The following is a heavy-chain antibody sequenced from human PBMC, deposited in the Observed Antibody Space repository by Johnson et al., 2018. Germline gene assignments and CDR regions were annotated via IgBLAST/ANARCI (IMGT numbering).Heavy chain of an antibody. V-gene: IGHV1-8*01. CDR2: MNPNSGNS. CDR1: GYTFINYD. Sequence: VQLVESGAEVKKPGASVKVSCKASGYTFINYDINWVRQATGQGPEWVGWMNPNSGNSGSAQKFQGRVSMTRDNSINTAYMELSSLRSEDPGVYYCARTVAATFRHYAYYMDVGGKGTTVTVSS. J-gene: IGHJ6*03. D-gene: IGHD2-15*01. CDR3: ARTVAATFRHYAYYMDV.